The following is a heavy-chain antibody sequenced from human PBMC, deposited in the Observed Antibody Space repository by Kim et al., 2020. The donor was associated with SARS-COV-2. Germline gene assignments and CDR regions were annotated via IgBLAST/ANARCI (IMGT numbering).Heavy chain of an antibody. J-gene: IGHJ6*02. CDR2: ISGSGGST. CDR3: AKKSDGGNSLIYYYYGMDV. Sequence: GGSLRLSCAASGFTFSSYAMSWVRQAPGKGLEWVSAISGSGGSTYYADSVKGRFTISRDNSKNTLYLQMNSLRAEDTAVYYCAKKSDGGNSLIYYYYGMDVWGQGTTVTVSS. D-gene: IGHD2-21*02. V-gene: IGHV3-23*01. CDR1: GFTFSSYA.